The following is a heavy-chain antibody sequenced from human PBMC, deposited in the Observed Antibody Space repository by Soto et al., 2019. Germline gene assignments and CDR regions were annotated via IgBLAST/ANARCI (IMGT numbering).Heavy chain of an antibody. CDR3: ARDGYSAAWSPENFDF. V-gene: IGHV3-48*01. Sequence: EVKLVESGGGLVQPGGSLRLSCAASGFSFSSYSMNWVRQAPGKGLEWISYISSSSSTIYYADSVKGRFTISRDNAKNSVYLQMNSLRAEDTAVYYCARDGYSAAWSPENFDFWGQGTLVTVSS. J-gene: IGHJ4*02. D-gene: IGHD6-13*01. CDR2: ISSSSSTI. CDR1: GFSFSSYS.